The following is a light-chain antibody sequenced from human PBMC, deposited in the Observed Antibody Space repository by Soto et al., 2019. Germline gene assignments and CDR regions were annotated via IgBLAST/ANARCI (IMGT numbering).Light chain of an antibody. CDR3: LQNYNSPPWT. CDR2: SAS. CDR1: QSIGSF. J-gene: IGKJ1*01. Sequence: DIQVTQSPSSLSASVGDSVTIACRTSQSIGSFLNWYQQKPGKVPKLLIYSASSLQSGVPSRFSGSGSGTDFTLTINSLQPEDFATYYCLQNYNSPPWTFGQGTKVEV. V-gene: IGKV1-39*01.